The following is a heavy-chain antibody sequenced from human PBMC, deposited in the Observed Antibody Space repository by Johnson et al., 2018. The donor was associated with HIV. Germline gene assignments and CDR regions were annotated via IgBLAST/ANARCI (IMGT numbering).Heavy chain of an antibody. CDR3: ARGHMVRGVTHAFDI. CDR1: GFTFSNVW. CDR2: IKSKTDGGTT. J-gene: IGHJ3*02. Sequence: VQLVESGGGLVQPGGSLRLSCAASGFTFSNVWMSWVRQTPGKGLEWVGRIKSKTDGGTTDYAAPVKGRFTISRDDSKNTLYLQMNSLGAEDTAVYYCARGHMVRGVTHAFDIWGQGTMVTVSS. V-gene: IGHV3-15*01. D-gene: IGHD3-10*01.